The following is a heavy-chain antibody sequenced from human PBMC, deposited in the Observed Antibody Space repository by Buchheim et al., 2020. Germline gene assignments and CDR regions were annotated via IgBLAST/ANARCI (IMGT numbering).Heavy chain of an antibody. Sequence: EVQLVESGGGLVQPGGSLRLSCVASGITVSSNYMTWVRQGPGKGLEWVSVLYSGGFTYYADPVKGRFTIYRDDSKNTLYLQMNSLRVDDTAVYYCAREKELSDWGQGTL. J-gene: IGHJ4*02. CDR1: GITVSSNY. CDR2: LYSGGFT. D-gene: IGHD1-26*01. CDR3: AREKELSD. V-gene: IGHV3-66*02.